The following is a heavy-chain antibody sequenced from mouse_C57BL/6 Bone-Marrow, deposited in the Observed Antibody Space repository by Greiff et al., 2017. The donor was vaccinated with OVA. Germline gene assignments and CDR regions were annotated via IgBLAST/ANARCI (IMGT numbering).Heavy chain of an antibody. CDR2: IYPGDGDT. CDR1: GYAFSSSW. J-gene: IGHJ4*01. CDR3: ARYWNYYGSSYPYYAMDY. D-gene: IGHD1-1*01. V-gene: IGHV1-82*01. Sequence: QVQLQQSGPELVKPGASVKISCKASGYAFSSSWMNWVKQRPGKGLEWIGRIYPGDGDTNYNGKFKGKATLTAYKSSSTAYMQLSSLTSEDSAVYFCARYWNYYGSSYPYYAMDYWGQGTSVTVSS.